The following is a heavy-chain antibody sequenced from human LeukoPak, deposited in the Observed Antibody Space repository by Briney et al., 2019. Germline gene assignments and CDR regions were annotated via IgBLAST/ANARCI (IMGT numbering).Heavy chain of an antibody. D-gene: IGHD3-16*01. CDR1: GFSFSSYS. J-gene: IGHJ3*02. V-gene: IGHV3-21*01. CDR2: ISSSSIYI. Sequence: GGSLRLSCAASGFSFSSYSMNWVRQAPGKGLEWVSSISSSSIYIYYADSVKGRFTISRDNAKNSLNLHMNSLRVEDTAVYYCARDKGSNNFAGSDYHPDDAFDIWGQGTMVTVSS. CDR3: ARDKGSNNFAGSDYHPDDAFDI.